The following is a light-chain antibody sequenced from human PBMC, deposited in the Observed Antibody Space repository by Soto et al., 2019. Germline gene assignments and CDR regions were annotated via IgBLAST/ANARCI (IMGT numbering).Light chain of an antibody. CDR2: KND. CDR1: TSSIGKNY. V-gene: IGLV1-47*01. CDR3: AVWDGSLSSSWV. J-gene: IGLJ3*02. Sequence: QSVLTQPPSASGTPGQRVSISCSGSTSSIGKNYVYWYQQLPGTAPKLLIYKNDQRPSGVPDRFSGSKSGTSASLAITGLRSEDEADYYCAVWDGSLSSSWVFGGWTKLTVL.